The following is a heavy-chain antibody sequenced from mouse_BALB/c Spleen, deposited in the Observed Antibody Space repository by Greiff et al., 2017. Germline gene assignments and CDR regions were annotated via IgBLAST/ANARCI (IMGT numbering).Heavy chain of an antibody. CDR2: INPDSSTI. V-gene: IGHV4-1*02. Sequence: EVKLLESGGGLVQPGGSLKLSCAASGFDFSRYWMSWVRQAPGKGLEWNGEINPDSSTINYTPSLKDKFIISRDNAKNTLYLQMSKVRSEDTALYYCARGLLLNYAMDYWGQGTSVTVSS. CDR1: GFDFSRYW. D-gene: IGHD2-10*01. J-gene: IGHJ4*01. CDR3: ARGLLLNYAMDY.